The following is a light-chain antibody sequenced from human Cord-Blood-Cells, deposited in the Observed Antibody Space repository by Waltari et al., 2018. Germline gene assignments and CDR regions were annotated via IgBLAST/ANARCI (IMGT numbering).Light chain of an antibody. CDR3: QSADSSGTYV. CDR1: AFPTHY. CDR2: QDS. Sequence: YELTHPPSVSVSPGQTARITCPGDAFPTHYAYWYQQKPGQAPVLVIYQDSERPSGIPERFSGSSSGTTVTLTISGVQAEDEADYYCQSADSSGTYVFGTGTKVTVL. J-gene: IGLJ1*01. V-gene: IGLV3-25*02.